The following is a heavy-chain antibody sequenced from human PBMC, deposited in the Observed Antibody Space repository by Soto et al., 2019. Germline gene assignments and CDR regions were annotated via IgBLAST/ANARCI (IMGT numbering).Heavy chain of an antibody. Sequence: QVQLVASGGGVVQPGRSLSLSCAASGFTLSGHGLHWVRRAPGKGLEWVAVVTHDGTERHYPDSVKGRFTITRDISKNTFYLQMNSLRVEDTAMYYCAREKNSGYYRTVDYWGQGTLVTVSS. CDR2: VTHDGTER. D-gene: IGHD3-10*01. CDR3: AREKNSGYYRTVDY. J-gene: IGHJ4*02. V-gene: IGHV3-30*03. CDR1: GFTLSGHG.